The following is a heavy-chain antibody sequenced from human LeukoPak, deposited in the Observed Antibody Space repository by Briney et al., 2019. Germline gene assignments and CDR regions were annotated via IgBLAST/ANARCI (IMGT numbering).Heavy chain of an antibody. V-gene: IGHV3-30*04. Sequence: GGSLRLSCAASGFTFNNYAMHWVRQAPGKGLEWVAVISYDGSNKYQADSVKGRFSISRDNSKNTLYLQMNSLRAEDTAVYYCARDWYNNSDAFDIWGQGTMVTVSS. J-gene: IGHJ3*02. CDR3: ARDWYNNSDAFDI. CDR2: ISYDGSNK. CDR1: GFTFNNYA. D-gene: IGHD4-11*01.